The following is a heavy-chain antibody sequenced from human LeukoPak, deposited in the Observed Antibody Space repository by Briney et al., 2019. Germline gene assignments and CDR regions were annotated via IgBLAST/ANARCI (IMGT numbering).Heavy chain of an antibody. J-gene: IGHJ5*02. V-gene: IGHV3-23*01. CDR2: ISGGGDNT. Sequence: GGSLRLSCAASGFTFSSYAMSWVRQSPGKGLEWVSTISGGGDNTYYADSVKGRFTISRDNSKNTLYLQMNSLRTEDTALYYCAREKSLGYCRSTGCYASRCAPGGQGTLVTVS. CDR1: GFTFSSYA. D-gene: IGHD2-2*01. CDR3: AREKSLGYCRSTGCYASRCAP.